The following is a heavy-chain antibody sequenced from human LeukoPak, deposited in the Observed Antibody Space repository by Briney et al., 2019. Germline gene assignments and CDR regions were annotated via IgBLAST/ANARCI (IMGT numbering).Heavy chain of an antibody. CDR1: GYTFTGYY. Sequence: APVKVSCKASGYTFTGYYMHWGRQAPGQGLEWMGWINSNSGGTNYAQKVQGRVTMTRDTSISTAYMELSRLRSDDTAVYYCARDPDYYDSSGYYYWGQGTLVTVSS. J-gene: IGHJ4*02. D-gene: IGHD3-22*01. CDR2: INSNSGGT. CDR3: ARDPDYYDSSGYYY. V-gene: IGHV1-2*02.